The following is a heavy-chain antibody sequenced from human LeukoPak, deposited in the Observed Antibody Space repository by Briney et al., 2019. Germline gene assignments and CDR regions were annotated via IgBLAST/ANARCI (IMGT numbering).Heavy chain of an antibody. CDR3: ARCIRYYYDSSGYYHCYMDV. CDR1: GGTFSSYA. D-gene: IGHD3-22*01. Sequence: SVKVSCKASGGTFSSYAISWVRQAPGQGLEWMGRIIPIFGTANYAQKFQGRVTITTDESTSTAYMELSSLRSEDTAVYYCARCIRYYYDSSGYYHCYMDVWGKGTTVTVSS. J-gene: IGHJ6*03. CDR2: IIPIFGTA. V-gene: IGHV1-69*05.